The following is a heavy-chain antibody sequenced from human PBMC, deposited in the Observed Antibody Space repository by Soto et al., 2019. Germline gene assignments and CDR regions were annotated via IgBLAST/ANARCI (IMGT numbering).Heavy chain of an antibody. CDR1: GYSFTSYW. CDR3: ARRTDRGAYLGDY. D-gene: IGHD3-22*01. V-gene: IGHV5-51*01. J-gene: IGHJ4*02. CDR2: IYPGDSDI. Sequence: EVQLVQSGAEVKKPGESLKISCEASGYSFTSYWIGWVRQMPGKGLEWMGIIYPGDSDIRYSPSFEGQVTISADKSINTAYLQWSSLKASDTAMYYCARRTDRGAYLGDYWGQGTLVTVSS.